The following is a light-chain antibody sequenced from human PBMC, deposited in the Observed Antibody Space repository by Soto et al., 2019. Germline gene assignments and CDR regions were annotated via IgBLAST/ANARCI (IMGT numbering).Light chain of an antibody. CDR1: QGIGDT. J-gene: IGKJ4*01. CDR3: QPYNNWPLT. Sequence: VMRLSPATLSVSPRECATLSCRASQGIGDTLAWYQHKPGQTPRLLIYDTSTRATGVPTRFSGSRSGAEFTLTINSLQSEDFAVYYCQPYNNWPLTFGGGAKVDIK. CDR2: DTS. V-gene: IGKV3-15*01.